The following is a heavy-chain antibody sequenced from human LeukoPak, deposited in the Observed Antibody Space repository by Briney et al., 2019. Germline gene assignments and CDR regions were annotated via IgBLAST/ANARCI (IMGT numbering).Heavy chain of an antibody. J-gene: IGHJ4*02. Sequence: GGSLRLSCAASGFTFSNYGMHWVRQAPGKGLEWVAVTSYDGSNKYYADSVKGRFTISRDNSKNTLYLQMDSLRAEDTAVYYCVKEGVGSSYFFNYWGQGTLVTVSS. D-gene: IGHD1-26*01. CDR1: GFTFSNYG. CDR3: VKEGVGSSYFFNY. CDR2: TSYDGSNK. V-gene: IGHV3-30*18.